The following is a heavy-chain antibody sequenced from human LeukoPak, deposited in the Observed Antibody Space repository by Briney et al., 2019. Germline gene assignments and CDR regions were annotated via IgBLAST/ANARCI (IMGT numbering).Heavy chain of an antibody. CDR2: IRYDGSNK. CDR3: AKDRGGYCGSSGCYNYYFDY. J-gene: IGHJ4*02. CDR1: GFIFDTHD. Sequence: GGSLRLSCGASGFIFDTHDMHWVRQAPGKGLEWVAFIRYDGSNKYYPDSVKGRFTISRDNSKSTVYLQVDSLRDEDTAVYFCAKDRGGYCGSSGCYNYYFDYWGQGTLVTVSA. V-gene: IGHV3-30*02. D-gene: IGHD2-2*01.